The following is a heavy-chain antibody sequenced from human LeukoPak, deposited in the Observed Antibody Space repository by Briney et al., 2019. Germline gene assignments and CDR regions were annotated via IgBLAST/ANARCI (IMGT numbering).Heavy chain of an antibody. V-gene: IGHV3-33*06. CDR2: IWYDGSNK. D-gene: IGHD6-13*01. CDR1: GFTFSSYG. CDR3: AKEYSSSWPVGIDY. J-gene: IGHJ4*02. Sequence: GRSLRLSCAASGFTFSSYGMHWVRQAPGKGLEWVAVIWYDGSNKYYADSVKGRFTISRDNSKNTLYLQMNSLRAEDTAVYCCAKEYSSSWPVGIDYWGQGTLVTVSS.